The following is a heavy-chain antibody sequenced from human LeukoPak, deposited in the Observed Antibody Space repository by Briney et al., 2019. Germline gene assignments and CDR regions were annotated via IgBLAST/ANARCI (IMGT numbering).Heavy chain of an antibody. D-gene: IGHD3-10*01. Sequence: GGSLRLSCAASGFNFTNYNMNWVRQAPGKGLEWVSSIHSSSGSIYYADSLKGRFTISRDNAKNSLYLQMNSLRAEDTAVYYCARDPGVSGNWGQGTLVTVSS. J-gene: IGHJ4*02. CDR2: IHSSSGSI. V-gene: IGHV3-21*01. CDR1: GFNFTNYN. CDR3: ARDPGVSGN.